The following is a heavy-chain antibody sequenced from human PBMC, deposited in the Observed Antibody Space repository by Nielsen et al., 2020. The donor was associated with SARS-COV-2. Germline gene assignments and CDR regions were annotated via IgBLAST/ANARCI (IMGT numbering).Heavy chain of an antibody. CDR2: INPNSGGT. D-gene: IGHD2-2*01. J-gene: IGHJ6*02. Sequence: ASVKVSCKASGYTFTNNYMHWVRQAPGQGLEWMGRINPNSGGTNYAQKFQGRVTMTRDTSISTAYMELSRLRSDDTAVYYCARGVPAAMFSFYYYGMDVWGQGTTVTVSS. CDR3: ARGVPAAMFSFYYYGMDV. CDR1: GYTFTNNY. V-gene: IGHV1-2*06.